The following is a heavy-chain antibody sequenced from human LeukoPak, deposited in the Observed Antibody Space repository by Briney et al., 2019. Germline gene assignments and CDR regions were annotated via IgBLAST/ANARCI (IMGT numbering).Heavy chain of an antibody. CDR2: LHFSGST. J-gene: IGHJ3*02. Sequence: SETLSLTCTVSSGSISSSSYYWAWIRQPPGRGLEWIVSLHFSGSTYYNLSLKSRVTMSVDTSKNQFSLKMTSVTAADTAIFYCARTSRTSGTTLPGDAIDIWGQGTMVTVSS. V-gene: IGHV4-39*07. D-gene: IGHD1-1*01. CDR1: SGSISSSSYY. CDR3: ARTSRTSGTTLPGDAIDI.